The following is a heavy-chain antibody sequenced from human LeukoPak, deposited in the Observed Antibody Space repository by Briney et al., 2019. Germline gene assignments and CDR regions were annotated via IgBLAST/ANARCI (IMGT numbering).Heavy chain of an antibody. J-gene: IGHJ5*02. CDR1: GGSISSYY. CDR3: ARGITILGVVTNNWFDP. Sequence: SETLSLTCTVSGGSISSYYWSWIRQPAGKGLEWIGRIYTSGSTNYNPSLKSRVTVSVDTSKNQFSLKLSSVTAADTAVYYCARGITILGVVTNNWFDPWGQGTLVTVSS. V-gene: IGHV4-4*07. D-gene: IGHD3-3*01. CDR2: IYTSGST.